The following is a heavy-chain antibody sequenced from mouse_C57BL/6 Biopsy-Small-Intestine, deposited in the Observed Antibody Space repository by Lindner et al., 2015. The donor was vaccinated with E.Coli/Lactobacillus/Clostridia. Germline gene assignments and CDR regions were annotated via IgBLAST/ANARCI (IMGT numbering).Heavy chain of an antibody. D-gene: IGHD2-10*02. Sequence: VKVSCKASGYTFTRNAMSWVRQAPGQGLEWMGWINTNTGNPTYAQGFTGRFVFSLDTSASTAYLQIYSLKAEDTAVYYCARGRCTSTSCWIGMDVWGQGTTVTVSS. J-gene: IGHJ1*01. CDR3: ARGRCTSTSCWIGMDV. V-gene: IGHV9-3*01. CDR2: INTNTGNP. CDR1: GYTFTRNA.